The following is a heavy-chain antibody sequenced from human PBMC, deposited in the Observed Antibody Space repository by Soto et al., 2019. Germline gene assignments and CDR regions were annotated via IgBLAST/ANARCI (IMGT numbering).Heavy chain of an antibody. J-gene: IGHJ4*02. CDR2: IYWDDDK. CDR3: AHAGDYDLLTFDH. Sequence: QITLKESGPTLVRPAQTLTLTCDFSGFSLSTYHMGVAWIRQPPGKAPEWLALIYWDDDKRYSPSLKDRLAISKDTSSNQVVLTITNMDPGDTATYFCAHAGDYDLLTFDHWGPGTLVTVS. CDR1: GFSLSTYHMG. V-gene: IGHV2-5*02. D-gene: IGHD4-17*01.